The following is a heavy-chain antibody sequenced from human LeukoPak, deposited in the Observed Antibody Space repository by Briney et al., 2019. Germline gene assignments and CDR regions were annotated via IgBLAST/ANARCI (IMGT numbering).Heavy chain of an antibody. J-gene: IGHJ4*02. V-gene: IGHV3-74*01. CDR3: ARAPYGITPLGY. CDR2: INSDGSST. Sequence: PGGSLRLSCAASGFTYSSYWMHWVRQAPGKGLVWVSRINSDGSSTSYADSVKGRFTISRDNAKNTLYLQMNSLRAEDTAVYYCARAPYGITPLGYWGQGTLVTVSS. D-gene: IGHD3-10*01. CDR1: GFTYSSYW.